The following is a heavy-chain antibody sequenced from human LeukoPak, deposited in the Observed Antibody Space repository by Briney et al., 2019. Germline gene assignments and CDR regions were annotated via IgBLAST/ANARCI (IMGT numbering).Heavy chain of an antibody. Sequence: GGSLRLSCAASGFTFSSYSMNWVRQAPGKGLEWVSYISSSSSTIYYADSVKGRFTISRDNAKNSLYLQMNSLRAEDTAVYYCARDMGSGSYYTFDYWGQGTLVTVSS. CDR3: ARDMGSGSYYTFDY. D-gene: IGHD3-10*01. CDR2: ISSSSSTI. V-gene: IGHV3-48*01. J-gene: IGHJ4*02. CDR1: GFTFSSYS.